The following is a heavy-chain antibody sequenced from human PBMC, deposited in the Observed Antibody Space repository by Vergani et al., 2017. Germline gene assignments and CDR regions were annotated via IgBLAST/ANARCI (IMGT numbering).Heavy chain of an antibody. Sequence: QVQLQQWGAGLLKPSETLSLTCAVYGGSFSGYYWSWIRQPPGKGLEWIGEINHSGSTNYNPSLKSRVTISVDTSKNQFSLKLSSVTAADTAVYYCARDYGGQTPNIYYYYYYMDVWGKGTTVTVSS. V-gene: IGHV4-34*01. J-gene: IGHJ6*03. CDR3: ARDYGGQTPNIYYYYYYMDV. CDR1: GGSFSGYY. D-gene: IGHD4-23*01. CDR2: INHSGST.